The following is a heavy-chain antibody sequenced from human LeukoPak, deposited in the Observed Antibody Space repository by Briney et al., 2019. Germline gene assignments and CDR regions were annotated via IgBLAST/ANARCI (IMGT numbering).Heavy chain of an antibody. V-gene: IGHV4-34*01. D-gene: IGHD2-21*02. J-gene: IGHJ4*02. Sequence: PSETLSLTCAVYGGSFSDYYWSWIRQPPGKGLEWIGEINHSGSTNYNPSLKSRVTISVDTSKNQFSLKLSSVTAADTAVYYCAREPVTAIFDYWGQGTLVTVSS. CDR1: GGSFSDYY. CDR3: AREPVTAIFDY. CDR2: INHSGST.